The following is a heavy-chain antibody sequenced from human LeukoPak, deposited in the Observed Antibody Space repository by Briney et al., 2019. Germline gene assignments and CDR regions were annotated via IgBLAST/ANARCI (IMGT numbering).Heavy chain of an antibody. J-gene: IGHJ6*02. V-gene: IGHV1-69*13. D-gene: IGHD4-17*01. CDR2: IIPIFGTA. CDR1: GGTFSSYA. CDR3: ARGDPVTTYYYYGMDV. Sequence: ASVKVSCTASGGTFSSYAISWVRQAPGQGLEWMGGIIPIFGTANYAQKFQGRVTITADESTSTAYMELSSLRSEDTAVYYCARGDPVTTYYYYGMDVWGQGTTVTVSS.